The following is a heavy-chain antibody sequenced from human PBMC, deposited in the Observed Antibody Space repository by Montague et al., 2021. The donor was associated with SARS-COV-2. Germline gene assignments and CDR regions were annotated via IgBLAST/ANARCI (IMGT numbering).Heavy chain of an antibody. CDR3: ARLSGVAPRCYYEGMDV. V-gene: IGHV2-70*11. CDR2: IDWDSDR. CDR1: GFSLRTAETC. Sequence: PALVKPTQTLTLTCTFSGFSLRTAETCVSWIRQPPGKAPQWLARIDWDSDRYYSRTLETRVSISTDTAETQVVLTMTNVDPMDTATYYCARLSGVAPRCYYEGMDVWGQGTAVTVSS. D-gene: IGHD7-27*01. J-gene: IGHJ6*02.